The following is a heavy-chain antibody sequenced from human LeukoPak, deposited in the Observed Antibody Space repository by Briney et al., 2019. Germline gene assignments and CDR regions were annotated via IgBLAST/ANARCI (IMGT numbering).Heavy chain of an antibody. J-gene: IGHJ4*02. CDR3: ARQYGGSPFSDS. Sequence: PSETLSLTCTVTGGSISSRSHSWAWIRQPPGKGLEWIGNTYYSGSAYYNVALKSRVTMSVDASTNQFSLRLSSLTAADTAVYYCARQYGGSPFSDSWGEGTLVTVSS. V-gene: IGHV4-39*01. CDR1: GGSISSRSHS. CDR2: TYYSGSA. D-gene: IGHD6-13*01.